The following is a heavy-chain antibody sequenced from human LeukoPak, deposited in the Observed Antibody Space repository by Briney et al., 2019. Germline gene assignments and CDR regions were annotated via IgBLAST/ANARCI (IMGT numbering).Heavy chain of an antibody. Sequence: SETLSLTCAVYGGSFSGYYWSWIRQPPGKGLEWIGEINHSGSTNYNPSLKSRVTISVDTSKNQFSLRLSSVTAADTAVYYCARGSRAGATSHWGQGTLVTVSS. CDR3: ARGSRAGATSH. CDR1: GGSFSGYY. CDR2: INHSGST. J-gene: IGHJ4*02. V-gene: IGHV4-34*01. D-gene: IGHD1-26*01.